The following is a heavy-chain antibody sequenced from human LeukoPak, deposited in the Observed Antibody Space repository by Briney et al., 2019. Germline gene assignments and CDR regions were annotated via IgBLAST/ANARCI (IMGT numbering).Heavy chain of an antibody. V-gene: IGHV4-34*01. CDR3: ARGQGRVTMVRGVYYYGMDV. CDR2: INHSGST. Sequence: SETLSLTCAVYGGSFSGYYWSWIRQPPGKGLEWIGEINHSGSTNYNPSLKSRVTISVDTSKNQFPLKLSSVTAADTAVYYCARGQGRVTMVRGVYYYGMDVWGKGTTVTVSS. D-gene: IGHD3-10*01. J-gene: IGHJ6*04. CDR1: GGSFSGYY.